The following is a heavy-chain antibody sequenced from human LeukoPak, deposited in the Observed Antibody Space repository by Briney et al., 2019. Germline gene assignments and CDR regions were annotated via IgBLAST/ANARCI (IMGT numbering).Heavy chain of an antibody. D-gene: IGHD2-8*01. CDR3: ARSRHPWSSFDY. CDR1: GSTVSNNY. J-gene: IGHJ4*02. Sequence: GGSLRLSCAASGSTVSNNYMSWVRQAPGKGLEWVSVIYSGDSTYYADSVKGRFTISRDTSKNTLYLQMNSLRAEDTAVYYCARSRHPWSSFDYWGQGTLVTVSS. CDR2: IYSGDST. V-gene: IGHV3-53*01.